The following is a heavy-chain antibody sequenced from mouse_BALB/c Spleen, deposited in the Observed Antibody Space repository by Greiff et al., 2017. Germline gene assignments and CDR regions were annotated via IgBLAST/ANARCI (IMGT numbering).Heavy chain of an antibody. V-gene: IGHV5-6-3*01. CDR1: GFTFSSYG. CDR2: INSNGGST. CDR3: AREDYGYLFAY. Sequence: EVKVVESGGGLVQPGGSLKLSCAASGFTFSSYGMSWVRQTPDKRLELVATINSNGGSTYYPDSVKGRFTISRDNAKNTLYLQMSSLKSEDTAMYYCAREDYGYLFAYWGQGTLVTVSA. D-gene: IGHD1-2*01. J-gene: IGHJ3*01.